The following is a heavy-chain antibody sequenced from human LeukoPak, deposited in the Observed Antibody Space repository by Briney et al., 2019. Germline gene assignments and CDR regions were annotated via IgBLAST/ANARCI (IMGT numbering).Heavy chain of an antibody. J-gene: IGHJ6*03. CDR2: LFYSGNS. V-gene: IGHV4-59*08. Sequence: SETLSLTCTVSGGSMSYYYWSWIRQPPGKGLEWIGNLFYSGNSNYNPSLNSRVTISIDTSKSQFSLKLTSVTAADTAVYYCARHLNTFDQGGASYYYIDVWGKGTTVAVSS. D-gene: IGHD3-16*01. CDR1: GGSMSYYY. CDR3: ARHLNTFDQGGASYYYIDV.